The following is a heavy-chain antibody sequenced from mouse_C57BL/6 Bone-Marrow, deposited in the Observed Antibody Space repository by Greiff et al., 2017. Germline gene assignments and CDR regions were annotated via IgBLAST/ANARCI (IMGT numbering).Heavy chain of an antibody. Sequence: QVQLQQSGAELVRPGTSVKVSCKASGYAFTNYLIEWVKQRPGQGPEWIGVINPGSGGTNYNEKFKGKATLTADKSSSTAYMQLSSLTSEDSAVYFCARHHPYFDYWGQGTTLTVSS. CDR3: ARHHPYFDY. J-gene: IGHJ2*01. CDR1: GYAFTNYL. CDR2: INPGSGGT. V-gene: IGHV1-54*01.